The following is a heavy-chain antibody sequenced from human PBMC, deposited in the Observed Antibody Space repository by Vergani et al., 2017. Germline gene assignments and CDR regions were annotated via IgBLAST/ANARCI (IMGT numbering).Heavy chain of an antibody. D-gene: IGHD3-9*01. CDR2: INPNSGGT. Sequence: QVQLVQSGAEVKKPGASVKVSCKASGYTFTGYYMHWVRQAPGQGLEWMGWINPNSGGTNYAQKFQGRVTMTRDTSISTAYMELSRLRSDDTAAYYCAGLRYFDWLRHYYYYYGMDVWGQGTTVTVSS. CDR3: AGLRYFDWLRHYYYYYGMDV. V-gene: IGHV1-2*02. J-gene: IGHJ6*02. CDR1: GYTFTGYY.